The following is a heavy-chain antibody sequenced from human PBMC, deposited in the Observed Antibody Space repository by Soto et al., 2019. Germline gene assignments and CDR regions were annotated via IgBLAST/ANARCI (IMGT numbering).Heavy chain of an antibody. CDR3: ARDAPPPGY. CDR2: ISAYNGNT. CDR1: GYTFTSYS. Sequence: QVQLVQSGAEVKKPGASVKVSCKASGYTFTSYSISWVRQAPGQGLEWMGWISAYNGNTNYAQKLRGRVTMTKDTSTSPADMELRSPRSDDTAVYYCARDAPPPGYWGQGSLVTVSS. V-gene: IGHV1-18*01. J-gene: IGHJ4*02.